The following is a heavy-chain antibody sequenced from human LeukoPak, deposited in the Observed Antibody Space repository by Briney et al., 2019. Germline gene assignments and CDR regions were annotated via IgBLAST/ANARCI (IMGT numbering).Heavy chain of an antibody. CDR3: ARAKVEMATGDYYYGMDV. CDR2: IIPIFGIA. CDR1: GGTFNIYA. V-gene: IGHV1-69*04. Sequence: AVTVSSKASGGTFNIYAISWVRQAPGQGREWMGRIIPIFGIANYAQKFQGRVTITADKSTSTAYMELSSLRSEDTAVYYCARAKVEMATGDYYYGMDVWGQGTTVTVSS. J-gene: IGHJ6*02. D-gene: IGHD5-24*01.